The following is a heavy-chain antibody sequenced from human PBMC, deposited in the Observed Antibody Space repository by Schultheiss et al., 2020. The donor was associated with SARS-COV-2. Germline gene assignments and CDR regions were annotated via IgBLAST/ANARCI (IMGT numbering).Heavy chain of an antibody. D-gene: IGHD2-2*01. CDR3: AKGEMGGDCSSTSCLDYYYYGMDV. CDR2: ISYDGSNK. J-gene: IGHJ6*02. CDR1: GFTFSSYG. Sequence: GGSLRLSCAASGFTFSSYGMHWVRQAPGKGLEWVAVISYDGSNKYYADSVKGRFTISRDNSKNTLYLQMNSLRAEDTAVYYCAKGEMGGDCSSTSCLDYYYYGMDVWGQGTTVTVSS. V-gene: IGHV3-30*18.